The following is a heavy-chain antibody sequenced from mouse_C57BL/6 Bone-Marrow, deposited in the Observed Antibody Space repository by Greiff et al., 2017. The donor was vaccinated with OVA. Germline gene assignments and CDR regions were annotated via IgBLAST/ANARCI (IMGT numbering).Heavy chain of an antibody. Sequence: DVQLVESGGGLVKPGGSLKLSCAASGFTFSSYAMSWVRQTPEKRLEWVATISDGGSYTYYPDNVKGRFTISRDNAKNNLYLQMSHLKSEDTAMYYCARGGAVVAEGFFDYWGQGTTLTVSS. CDR1: GFTFSSYA. CDR2: ISDGGSYT. J-gene: IGHJ2*01. CDR3: ARGGAVVAEGFFDY. D-gene: IGHD1-1*01. V-gene: IGHV5-4*01.